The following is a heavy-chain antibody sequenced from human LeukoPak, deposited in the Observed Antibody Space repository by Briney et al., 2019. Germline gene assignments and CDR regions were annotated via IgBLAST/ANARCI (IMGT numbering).Heavy chain of an antibody. CDR2: ISSSSSYI. J-gene: IGHJ4*02. Sequence: GGSLRLSCAASGFTFSSYSMNWVRQAPGKGLEWASSISSSSSYIYYADSVKGRFTISRDNAKNSLYLQMNSLRAEDTAVYYCASVGPILGPLHYWGQGTLVTVSS. CDR3: ASVGPILGPLHY. CDR1: GFTFSSYS. V-gene: IGHV3-21*01. D-gene: IGHD1-26*01.